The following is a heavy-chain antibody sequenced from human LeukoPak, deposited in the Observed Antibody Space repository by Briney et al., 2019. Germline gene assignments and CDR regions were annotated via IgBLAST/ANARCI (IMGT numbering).Heavy chain of an antibody. CDR1: VFTFSSYA. V-gene: IGHV3-23*01. CDR3: AKLPTLYYYDSSGYYYFDY. CDR2: ISGSGGST. Sequence: PGGSLRLSCAASVFTFSSYAMSWVRQAPGKGLEWVSAISGSGGSTYYADSVKGRFTISRDNSKNTLYLQMNSLRAEDTAVYYCAKLPTLYYYDSSGYYYFDYWGQGTLVTVSS. J-gene: IGHJ4*02. D-gene: IGHD3-22*01.